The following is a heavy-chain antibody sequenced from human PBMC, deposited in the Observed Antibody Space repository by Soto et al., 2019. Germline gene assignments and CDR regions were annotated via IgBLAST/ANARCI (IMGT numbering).Heavy chain of an antibody. V-gene: IGHV4-59*01. Sequence: ETLSLTCTVSGDSISTFYWSWIRQPPGKGLEWIGYIHYSGSTNYNPSLKSQVIISVDTSKNQFSLKLSSVTAADTAVYFCARVRSNLFDYWGQGTLVTVSS. CDR2: IHYSGST. CDR1: GDSISTFY. J-gene: IGHJ4*02. CDR3: ARVRSNLFDY. D-gene: IGHD3-3*01.